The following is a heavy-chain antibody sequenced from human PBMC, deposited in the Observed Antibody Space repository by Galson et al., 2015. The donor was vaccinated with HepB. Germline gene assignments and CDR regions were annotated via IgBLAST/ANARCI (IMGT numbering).Heavy chain of an antibody. CDR2: ISYEGTNK. CDR3: AKGGRRPMVRAPYYYDLDV. D-gene: IGHD3-10*01. V-gene: IGHV3-30*18. J-gene: IGHJ6*02. Sequence: SLRLSCAASGFTFSNYGMHWVRQAPGKGLEWVAIISYEGTNKYYADSVKGRFTISRDNSKNTVYLQVNSLRVEDTAVYYCAKGGRRPMVRAPYYYDLDVWGQGTTVTVSS. CDR1: GFTFSNYG.